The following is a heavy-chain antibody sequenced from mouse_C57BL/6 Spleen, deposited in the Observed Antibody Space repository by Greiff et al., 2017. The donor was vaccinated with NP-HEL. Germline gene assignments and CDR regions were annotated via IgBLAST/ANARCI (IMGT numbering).Heavy chain of an antibody. Sequence: EVKLVESGGGLVKPGGSLKLSCAASGFTFSDYGMHWVRQAPEQGLEWVAYISSGSSTIYYADTVKGRFTISRDNAKNTLFLHMTSLRSEDTAMYYCARQGSYYYGSSYNAMDYWGQGTSVTVSS. D-gene: IGHD1-1*01. CDR1: GFTFSDYG. J-gene: IGHJ4*01. CDR3: ARQGSYYYGSSYNAMDY. CDR2: ISSGSSTI. V-gene: IGHV5-17*01.